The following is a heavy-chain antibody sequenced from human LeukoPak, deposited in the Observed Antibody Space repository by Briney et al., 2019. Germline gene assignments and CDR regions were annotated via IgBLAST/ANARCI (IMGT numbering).Heavy chain of an antibody. Sequence: SETLSLTCAVSGYSISTDYHWGWIRQPPGKGLEWIGSMHHSGSTYYNPSLKSRVTISLDTSKNQVSLKLNSVTAADTAVYYCARDRSYYTFDYWGQGTPVTVSA. V-gene: IGHV4-38-2*02. D-gene: IGHD3-10*01. J-gene: IGHJ4*02. CDR2: MHHSGST. CDR3: ARDRSYYTFDY. CDR1: GYSISTDYH.